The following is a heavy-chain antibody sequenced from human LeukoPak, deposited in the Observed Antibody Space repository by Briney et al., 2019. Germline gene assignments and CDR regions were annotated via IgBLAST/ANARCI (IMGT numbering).Heavy chain of an antibody. Sequence: GGSLRLACAASGFTFDDYAMHWVRQAPGKGLEWVSGISWNSGSIGYADSVKGRFTISRDNAKNSLYLQMNSLRAKDTALYYCAKGIASGGRDVSDIWGQGTIATVPS. D-gene: IGHD6-13*01. V-gene: IGHV3-9*01. CDR2: ISWNSGSI. CDR1: GFTFDDYA. CDR3: AKGIASGGRDVSDI. J-gene: IGHJ3*02.